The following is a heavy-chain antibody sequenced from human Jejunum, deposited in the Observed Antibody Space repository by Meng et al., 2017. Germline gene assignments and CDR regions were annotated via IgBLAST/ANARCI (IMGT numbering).Heavy chain of an antibody. D-gene: IGHD3-10*01. CDR1: GGSISSSSYY. Sequence: LRRQGAGPGLVNPSGTLSPICTVSGGSISSSSYYWGWIRQPPGKGLEWIGSIYDSGSTYYNPSLESRLTISIDTSNNRFSLELSSATAADTAVYYCARGVLERYFDYWGQGALVTVSS. CDR3: ARGVLERYFDY. J-gene: IGHJ4*02. CDR2: IYDSGST. V-gene: IGHV4-39*07.